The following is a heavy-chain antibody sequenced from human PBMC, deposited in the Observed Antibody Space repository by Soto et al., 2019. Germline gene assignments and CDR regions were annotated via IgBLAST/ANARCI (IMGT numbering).Heavy chain of an antibody. CDR3: ARIESIARNWFDP. D-gene: IGHD6-13*01. CDR1: GFSFTNYW. V-gene: IGHV5-10-1*01. Sequence: GESLKISCKGSGFSFTNYWISWVRQMPGKGLEWMGNIDPVDSYANYSPSFQGHVTFSVDTSISTAYLQWSSLKASDTAMYFCARIESIARNWFDPWGQGTQVTVSS. J-gene: IGHJ5*02. CDR2: IDPVDSYA.